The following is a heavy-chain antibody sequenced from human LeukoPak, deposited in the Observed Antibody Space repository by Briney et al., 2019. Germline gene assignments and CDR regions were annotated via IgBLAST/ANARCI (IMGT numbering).Heavy chain of an antibody. CDR1: GFSFSSYA. D-gene: IGHD2/OR15-2a*01. Sequence: GGSLRLSCAASGFSFSSYAMIWVRQAPGKELEWVSVISSSGESTYYAGSLKGRFTISRDNSKNTLSLQMNSLRAEDTAIYYCAKGGAVVLSPFDYWGQGTLVTVSS. J-gene: IGHJ4*02. CDR3: AKGGAVVLSPFDY. CDR2: ISSSGEST. V-gene: IGHV3-23*01.